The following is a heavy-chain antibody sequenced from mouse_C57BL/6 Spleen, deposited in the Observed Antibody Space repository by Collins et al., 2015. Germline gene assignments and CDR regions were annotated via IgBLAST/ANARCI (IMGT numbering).Heavy chain of an antibody. Sequence: EVKLVESGGGLVQPGGSLKLSCATSGFTFSDYYMYWVRQTPEKRLEWVAYISNGGGSTYYPDTVKGRFTISRDNAKNTLYLQMSRLKSEDTAMYYCARHDRYDPAWFAYWGQGTLVTVSA. V-gene: IGHV5-12*02. CDR3: ARHDRYDPAWFAY. D-gene: IGHD2-14*01. CDR2: ISNGGGST. J-gene: IGHJ3*01. CDR1: GFTFSDYY.